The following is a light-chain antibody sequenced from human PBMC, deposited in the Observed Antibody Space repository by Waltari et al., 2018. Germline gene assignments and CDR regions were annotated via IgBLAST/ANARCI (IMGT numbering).Light chain of an antibody. CDR2: DIN. Sequence: QSALTQPRSVSGSPGQSVTIPCTGTSATLGGYNCVSWYQQRPGKAPKVVIYDINKWPSGVPDRFSGSKSGNTASLTISVLQAEDEADYYCCSYEATNTLVFGTGTKVTVL. V-gene: IGLV2-11*01. J-gene: IGLJ1*01. CDR3: CSYEATNTLV. CDR1: SATLGGYNC.